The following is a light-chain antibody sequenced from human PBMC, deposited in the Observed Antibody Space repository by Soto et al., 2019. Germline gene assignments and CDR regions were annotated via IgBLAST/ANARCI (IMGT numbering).Light chain of an antibody. CDR1: QSISSW. J-gene: IGKJ1*01. V-gene: IGKV1-5*01. CDR3: QQYNRYTGT. Sequence: DIQMTQSPSTLSASVGDRVTITCRASQSISSWLAWYQQKPGKAPKLLIYDASSLESGIPSRCSGIGSGTEFTLTISKLQPHEDAPYYCQQYNRYTGTFGQGTKVEIK. CDR2: DAS.